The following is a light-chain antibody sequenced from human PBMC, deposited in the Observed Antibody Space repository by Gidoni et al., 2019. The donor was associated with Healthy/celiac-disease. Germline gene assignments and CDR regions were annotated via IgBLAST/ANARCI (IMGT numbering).Light chain of an antibody. CDR1: RSNIGAGYD. CDR2: GNT. J-gene: IGLJ2*01. Sequence: QSVLTPPPSVSAAPGQRVTISCTGSRSNIGAGYDVHWYQHLPGTAPKLLIYGNTNRPSGVPDRFSGSKSGTSASLAITGLQAEDEADYYCQSYDSSLSCVVFGGGTKLTVL. V-gene: IGLV1-40*01. CDR3: QSYDSSLSCVV.